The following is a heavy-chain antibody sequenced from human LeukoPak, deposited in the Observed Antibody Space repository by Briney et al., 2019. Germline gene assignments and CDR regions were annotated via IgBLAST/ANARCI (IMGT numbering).Heavy chain of an antibody. CDR1: GYTFTSYG. CDR3: ARLGSGSYYNTLRY. Sequence: ASVKVSCKASGYTFTSYGISWVRQAPGQGLEWMGWISAYNGNTNYAHKLQGRVTMTTDTSTSTAYMELRSLRSDDTAVYYCARLGSGSYYNTLRYWGQGTLVTVSS. CDR2: ISAYNGNT. D-gene: IGHD3-10*01. J-gene: IGHJ4*02. V-gene: IGHV1-18*01.